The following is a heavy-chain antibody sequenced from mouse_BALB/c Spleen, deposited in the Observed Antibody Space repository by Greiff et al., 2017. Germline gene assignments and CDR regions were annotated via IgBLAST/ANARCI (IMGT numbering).Heavy chain of an antibody. V-gene: IGHV5-9-4*01. D-gene: IGHD2-12*01. CDR3: AREELYYFDV. J-gene: IGHJ1*01. CDR2: ISSGGSYT. CDR1: GFTFSSYA. Sequence: EVQRVESGGGLVKPGGSLKLSCAASGFTFSSYAMSWVRQSPEKRLEWVAEISSGGSYTYYPDTVTGRFTISRDNAKNTLYLEMSSLRSEDTAMYYCAREELYYFDVWGAGTTVTVSS.